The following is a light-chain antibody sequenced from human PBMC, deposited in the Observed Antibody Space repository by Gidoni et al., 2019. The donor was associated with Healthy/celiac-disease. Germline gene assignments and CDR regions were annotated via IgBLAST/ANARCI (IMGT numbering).Light chain of an antibody. J-gene: IGKJ5*01. Sequence: IQMTQSPFSMSASVGDRVTLTCRASQSISSYLNWYQQKPEKAPNLLIYASSSLQSGVPSRFSGSGSGTDFTLTISSLQPEYFATYYCQQSYSTITFGQGTRLEIK. V-gene: IGKV1-39*01. CDR1: QSISSY. CDR3: QQSYSTIT. CDR2: ASS.